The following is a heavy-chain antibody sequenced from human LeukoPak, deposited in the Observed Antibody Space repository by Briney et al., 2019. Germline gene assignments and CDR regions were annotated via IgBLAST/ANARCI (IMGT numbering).Heavy chain of an antibody. Sequence: PGGSLRLSCAASGFTFRSYAMSWVRQAPGKGLEWVSGISGSGGCTYYADSVKGRFTISRDNSKNTLYLQMNSLRAEDTAVYSCAKEYSGGTNYYYGVDVCGQGTTVTVSS. V-gene: IGHV3-23*01. CDR3: AKEYSGGTNYYYGVDV. CDR1: GFTFRSYA. CDR2: ISGSGGCT. J-gene: IGHJ6*02. D-gene: IGHD1-26*01.